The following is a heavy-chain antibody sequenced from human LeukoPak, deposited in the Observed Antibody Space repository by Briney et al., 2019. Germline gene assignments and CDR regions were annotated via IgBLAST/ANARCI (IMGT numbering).Heavy chain of an antibody. Sequence: PSETLSLTCTVSGGSISSSSYYWGWIRQPPGKGLEWIGSIYYSGSTYYNPSLKSRVTISVDTSNNQFSLNLRSVTAADTAVYYCATITSGGDAFDIWGQGTMVTVSS. CDR3: ATITSGGDAFDI. CDR2: IYYSGST. D-gene: IGHD3-10*01. J-gene: IGHJ3*02. V-gene: IGHV4-39*07. CDR1: GGSISSSSYY.